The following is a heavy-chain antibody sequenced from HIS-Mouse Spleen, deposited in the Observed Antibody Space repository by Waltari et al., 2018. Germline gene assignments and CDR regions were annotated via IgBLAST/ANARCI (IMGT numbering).Heavy chain of an antibody. Sequence: EVQLVESGGGLVQPGGSLRLSCAASGFTFSIFGMSWVRQAPGKGLEWVANIKQHGSEKHYVDSVKGRFTISRDNAKNSLYLQMNSLRAEDAAVYYCARVGGQQLITDAFDIWGQGTMVTVSS. CDR1: GFTFSIFG. CDR3: ARVGGQQLITDAFDI. CDR2: IKQHGSEK. D-gene: IGHD6-13*01. V-gene: IGHV3-7*01. J-gene: IGHJ3*02.